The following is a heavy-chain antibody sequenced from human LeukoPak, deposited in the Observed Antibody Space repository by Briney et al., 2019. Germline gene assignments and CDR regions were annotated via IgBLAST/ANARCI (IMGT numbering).Heavy chain of an antibody. J-gene: IGHJ5*02. D-gene: IGHD3-9*01. V-gene: IGHV3-48*03. CDR2: ISDSGSSI. CDR3: ARRRTGILSP. Sequence: PGGSLRLSCAASGFTFSSYEMNWVRQAPGKGLEWVSYISDSGSSIYYVDSVKGRLTISRDNAKNSLYLQMNSLRAEDTAIYYCARRRTGILSPWGQGTLVTVSS. CDR1: GFTFSSYE.